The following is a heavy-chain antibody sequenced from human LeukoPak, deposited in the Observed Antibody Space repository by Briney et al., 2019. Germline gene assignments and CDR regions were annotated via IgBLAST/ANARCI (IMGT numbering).Heavy chain of an antibody. J-gene: IGHJ3*02. CDR1: GGSISSGDYY. CDR2: IYYSGTT. V-gene: IGHV4-30-4*08. CDR3: ARGEPGDSDAFDI. D-gene: IGHD2-21*02. Sequence: SETLSLTCTVSGGSISSGDYYWSWIRQPPGKGLEWIGYIYYSGTTYYNPSLKSRLTISLDTSKNHFSLKLSSVTAADTAVYCCARGEPGDSDAFDIWGQGTMVTVSS.